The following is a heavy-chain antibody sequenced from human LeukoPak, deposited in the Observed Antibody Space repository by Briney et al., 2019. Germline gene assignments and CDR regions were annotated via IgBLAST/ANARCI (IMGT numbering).Heavy chain of an antibody. Sequence: ASVKVSCTASGYTFTSYGISWVRQAPGQGLEWMGWISAYNGNTNYAQKLQGRVTMTTDTSTSTAYMELRSLRSDDTAVYYCARGSGSLAYYYYGMDVWGQGTTVTVSS. CDR2: ISAYNGNT. CDR1: GYTFTSYG. V-gene: IGHV1-18*01. J-gene: IGHJ6*02. D-gene: IGHD1-26*01. CDR3: ARGSGSLAYYYYGMDV.